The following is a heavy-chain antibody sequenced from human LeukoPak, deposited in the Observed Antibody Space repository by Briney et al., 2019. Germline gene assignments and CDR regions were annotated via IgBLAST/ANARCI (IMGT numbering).Heavy chain of an antibody. CDR3: AKDGPLGATNIGYFQH. J-gene: IGHJ1*01. Sequence: PGGSLILSCAASGFTFDDYTMHWVRQAPGKGLEWVSLISWDGGSTYYADSVKGRFTISRDNSKNSLYLQMNSLRTEDTALYYCAKDGPLGATNIGYFQHWGQGTLVTVSS. D-gene: IGHD1-26*01. CDR2: ISWDGGST. CDR1: GFTFDDYT. V-gene: IGHV3-43*01.